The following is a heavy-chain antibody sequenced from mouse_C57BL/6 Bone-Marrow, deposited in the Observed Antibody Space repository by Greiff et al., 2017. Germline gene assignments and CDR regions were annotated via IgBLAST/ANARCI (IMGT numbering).Heavy chain of an antibody. CDR3: ARDRPYYSNSRFAY. Sequence: EVQLQESGPGLVKPSQSLSLTCSVTGYSITSGYYWNWIRQFPGNKLEWMGYISYDGNNNSNPSLKNRISITRDTSKNQFFLKLNSVTTEDTATYYCARDRPYYSNSRFAYWGQGTLVTVSA. J-gene: IGHJ3*01. D-gene: IGHD2-5*01. V-gene: IGHV3-6*01. CDR2: ISYDGNN. CDR1: GYSITSGYY.